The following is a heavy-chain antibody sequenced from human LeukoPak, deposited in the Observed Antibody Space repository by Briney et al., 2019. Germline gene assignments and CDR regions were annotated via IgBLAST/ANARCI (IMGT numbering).Heavy chain of an antibody. CDR3: ARYSGGATNFDY. CDR2: IYAGDSYT. D-gene: IGHD3-10*01. V-gene: IGHV5-51*01. J-gene: IGHJ4*02. CDR1: GYSFTSYW. Sequence: GEALKISCKGSGYSFTSYWIGWVRQMPGKGLEWMGSIYAGDSYTRYSPSFQGQVTISADKSISTAYLQWSSLKASDTAMYYCARYSGGATNFDYWGQGTLVTDSS.